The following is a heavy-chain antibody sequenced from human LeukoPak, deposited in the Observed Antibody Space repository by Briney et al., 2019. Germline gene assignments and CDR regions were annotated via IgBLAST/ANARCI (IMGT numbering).Heavy chain of an antibody. CDR3: VRLGSSHWFDP. V-gene: IGHV1-2*02. CDR2: INPDSGDT. D-gene: IGHD7-27*01. Sequence: ASVNVSCKASGYTFTDYYMYWVRQAPGQGLEWMGWINPDSGDTDYAQRFQGRVTVTWDTSITTTYMELTSLTSDDTAVYYCVRLGSSHWFDPWGQGTLVTVSS. CDR1: GYTFTDYY. J-gene: IGHJ5*02.